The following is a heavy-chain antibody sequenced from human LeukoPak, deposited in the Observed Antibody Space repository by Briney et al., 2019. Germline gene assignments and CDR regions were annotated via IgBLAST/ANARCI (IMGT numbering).Heavy chain of an antibody. V-gene: IGHV1-46*01. CDR1: GYTFTSYY. Sequence: GASVKVSCKASGYTFTSYYMHWVRQAPGQGLEWMGIINPSGGSRSYAQKFQGRVTMTRDMSTSTVYMELSSLRSEDTAVYYCARNPYSNYNYYYYMDVWGKGTTVTVSS. CDR2: INPSGGSR. J-gene: IGHJ6*03. CDR3: ARNPYSNYNYYYYMDV. D-gene: IGHD4-11*01.